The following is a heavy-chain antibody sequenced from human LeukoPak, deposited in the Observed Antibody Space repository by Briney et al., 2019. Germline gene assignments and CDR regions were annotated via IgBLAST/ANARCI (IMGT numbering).Heavy chain of an antibody. CDR1: GFTFSSYG. CDR3: ATLAVAANLFDY. Sequence: QTGGSLRLSCAASGFTFSSYGMHWVRQAPGKGLEWVAVISYDGSNKYYADSVKGRFTISRDNSKNTLYLQMNSLRAEDTAVYYCATLAVAANLFDYWGQGTLVTVSS. CDR2: ISYDGSNK. V-gene: IGHV3-30*03. J-gene: IGHJ4*02. D-gene: IGHD6-19*01.